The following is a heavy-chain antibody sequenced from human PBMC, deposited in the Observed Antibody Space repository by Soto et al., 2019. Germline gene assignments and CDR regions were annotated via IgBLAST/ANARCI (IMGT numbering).Heavy chain of an antibody. V-gene: IGHV4-59*01. Sequence: SETLSLTCTVSGASISSYYWSWIRQPPGKGLEWIGYIYYSGSTNYNPSLKSRVTISVDTSKNQFSLKLSSVTAADTAVYYCARDSEMTSLGYWGQGTLVTVS. J-gene: IGHJ4*02. D-gene: IGHD2-21*02. CDR2: IYYSGST. CDR3: ARDSEMTSLGY. CDR1: GASISSYY.